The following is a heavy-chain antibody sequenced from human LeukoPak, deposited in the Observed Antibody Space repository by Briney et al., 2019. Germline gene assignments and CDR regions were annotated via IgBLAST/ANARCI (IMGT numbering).Heavy chain of an antibody. V-gene: IGHV3-30*03. CDR1: GFTFSSYG. D-gene: IGHD3-10*01. CDR3: ARDDYGSGSYDLDY. CDR2: ISYDGSNK. J-gene: IGHJ4*02. Sequence: GGSLRLSCAASGFTFSSYGMHWVRQAPGKGLELVSVISYDGSNKYYADSVKGRFTISRDNSKNTLYLQMNSLRAEDTAVYYCARDDYGSGSYDLDYWGQGTLVTVSS.